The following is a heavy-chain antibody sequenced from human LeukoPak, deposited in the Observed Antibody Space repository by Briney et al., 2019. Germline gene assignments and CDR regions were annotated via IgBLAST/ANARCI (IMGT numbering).Heavy chain of an antibody. CDR1: GGSFSGYC. CDR2: INHSGST. Sequence: SETLSLTCAVYGGSFSGYCWSWIRQPPGKGLEWIGEINHSGSTNYNPSPKSRVTISVDTSKNQFSLKLSSVTAADTAVYYCASGGRGYRANYMDVWGKGTTVTVSS. D-gene: IGHD5-12*01. CDR3: ASGGRGYRANYMDV. V-gene: IGHV4-34*01. J-gene: IGHJ6*03.